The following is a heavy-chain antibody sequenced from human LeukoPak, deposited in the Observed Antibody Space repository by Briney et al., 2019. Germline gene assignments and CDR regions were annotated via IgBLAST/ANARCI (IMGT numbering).Heavy chain of an antibody. D-gene: IGHD1-26*01. CDR1: GFTVSSNY. Sequence: GGSLRLSCAASGFTVSSNYMSWVRQAPGKGLEWVSVIYSGGSTYYADSVKGRFTISRDNSKNMLYLQMNSLRAEDTAVYYCASAYGSGSYYGDYWGQGTLVTVSS. CDR2: IYSGGST. V-gene: IGHV3-53*01. J-gene: IGHJ4*01. CDR3: ASAYGSGSYYGDY.